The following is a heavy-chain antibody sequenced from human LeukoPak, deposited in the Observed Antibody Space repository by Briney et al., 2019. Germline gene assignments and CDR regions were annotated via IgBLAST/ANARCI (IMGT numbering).Heavy chain of an antibody. J-gene: IGHJ4*02. V-gene: IGHV3-30*02. CDR1: GFTFSSYG. Sequence: PGGSLRLSCAASGFTFSSYGMHWVRQAPGKGLEWVAFIRYDGSNKYYADSVKGRFTISRDNSKNTLYLQMNSLRAEDTAVYYCAKAGGFWSGYYNSDYWGQGTLVTVSS. CDR2: IRYDGSNK. CDR3: AKAGGFWSGYYNSDY. D-gene: IGHD3-3*01.